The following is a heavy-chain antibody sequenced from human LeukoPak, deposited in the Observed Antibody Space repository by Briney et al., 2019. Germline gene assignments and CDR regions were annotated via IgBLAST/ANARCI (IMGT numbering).Heavy chain of an antibody. Sequence: PSETLSLTCTVSGGSISNYYWSWIRQPPGKGLEWIGYIYYSGSTNYNPSLKSRVTISVDTSKNQFSLRLSSVTAADTAVYYCARAEYSNYPYYYYYGVDVWGQGTTVTVSS. D-gene: IGHD4-11*01. J-gene: IGHJ6*02. CDR2: IYYSGST. CDR1: GGSISNYY. CDR3: ARAEYSNYPYYYYYGVDV. V-gene: IGHV4-59*01.